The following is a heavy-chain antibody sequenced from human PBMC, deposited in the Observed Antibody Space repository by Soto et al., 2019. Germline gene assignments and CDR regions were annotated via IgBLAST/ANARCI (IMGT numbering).Heavy chain of an antibody. Sequence: VASVKVSCKASGYTFTSYGISWVRQAPGQGLEWMGWISAYNGNTNYAQKLQGRVTMTTDTSTSTAYMELRSLRSDDTAVYYCARALYCSSTSCLMDVWGQGTTVTVSS. CDR3: ARALYCSSTSCLMDV. V-gene: IGHV1-18*04. J-gene: IGHJ6*02. CDR2: ISAYNGNT. D-gene: IGHD2-2*01. CDR1: GYTFTSYG.